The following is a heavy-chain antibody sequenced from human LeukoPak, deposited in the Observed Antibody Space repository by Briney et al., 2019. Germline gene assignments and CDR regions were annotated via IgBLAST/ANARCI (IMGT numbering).Heavy chain of an antibody. CDR1: GFTFDNYG. J-gene: IGHJ4*02. CDR3: AREKQWLAQGFDY. CDR2: IHWNGGRT. V-gene: IGHV3-20*04. D-gene: IGHD6-19*01. Sequence: GGSLRLSCAASGFTFDNYGINWVRQAPGKGLEWVSRIHWNGGRTGYADSVKGRFTISRDNAKNSLYLQMNSLRAEDTAVYYCAREKQWLAQGFDYWGQGTLVTVSS.